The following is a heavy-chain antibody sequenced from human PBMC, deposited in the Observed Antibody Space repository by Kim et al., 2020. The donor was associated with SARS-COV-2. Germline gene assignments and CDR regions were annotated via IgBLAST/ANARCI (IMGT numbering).Heavy chain of an antibody. D-gene: IGHD3-3*01. J-gene: IGHJ4*02. CDR1: SGSISSGSYY. Sequence: SETLSLTCTVSSGSISSGSYYWSWIRQPAGKGLEWIGRIYTSGSTNYNPSLKSRVTISVDTSKNQFSLKLSSVTAADTAVYYCARVGYQFWSGYSYYFDYWGQGTLVTVSS. CDR3: ARVGYQFWSGYSYYFDY. V-gene: IGHV4-61*02. CDR2: IYTSGST.